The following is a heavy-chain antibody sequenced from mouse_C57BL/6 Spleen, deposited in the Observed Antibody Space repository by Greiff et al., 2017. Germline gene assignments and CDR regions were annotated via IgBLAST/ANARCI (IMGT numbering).Heavy chain of an antibody. J-gene: IGHJ2*01. CDR3: SITTVPYFDY. CDR1: GYTFTSYW. V-gene: IGHV1-59*01. D-gene: IGHD1-1*01. CDR2: IDPSDSYT. Sequence: QVQLQQPGAELVRPGTSVKLSCKASGYTFTSYWMPWVKQRPGQGLEWIGVIDPSDSYTNYNQKFKGKATLTVDTSSSTAYMQLSSLTSEDSAVYYCSITTVPYFDYWGQGTTLTVSS.